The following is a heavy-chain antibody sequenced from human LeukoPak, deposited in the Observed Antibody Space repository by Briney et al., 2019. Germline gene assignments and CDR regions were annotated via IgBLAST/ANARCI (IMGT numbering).Heavy chain of an antibody. D-gene: IGHD3-16*01. Sequence: GGSLRLSCAASGFTFSDYYMSWIRQAPGKGLEWVSYISNSGSTIYYADSVKGRFTISRDNAKNSLYLQMNSLRAEDTAVYYCARRRITPGRAAFDIWGQGTMVTVSS. J-gene: IGHJ3*02. CDR3: ARRRITPGRAAFDI. V-gene: IGHV3-11*01. CDR2: ISNSGSTI. CDR1: GFTFSDYY.